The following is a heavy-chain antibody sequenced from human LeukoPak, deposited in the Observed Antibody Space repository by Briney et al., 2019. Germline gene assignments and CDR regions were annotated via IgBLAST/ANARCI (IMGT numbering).Heavy chain of an antibody. CDR2: INPNSGGT. Sequence: ASVKVSCKASGYTFTGYYMHWVRQAPGQGLEWMGWINPNSGGTNYAQKFQGRVTMTRDTSISTAYMELSRLRSDDTAVYYCARDQYSSSLGYYYMDVWGKGTTVTVSS. CDR1: GYTFTGYY. D-gene: IGHD6-13*01. J-gene: IGHJ6*03. CDR3: ARDQYSSSLGYYYMDV. V-gene: IGHV1-2*02.